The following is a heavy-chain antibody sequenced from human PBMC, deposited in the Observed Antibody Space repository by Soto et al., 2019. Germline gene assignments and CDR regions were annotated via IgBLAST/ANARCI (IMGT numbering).Heavy chain of an antibody. J-gene: IGHJ6*02. D-gene: IGHD2-15*01. CDR3: ARCVRRLGYCSGGSCYSYYYYGMDV. V-gene: IGHV4-34*01. CDR2: INHSGST. Sequence: SETLSLTCAVYGGSFSGYYWSWIRQPPGKGLEWIGEINHSGSTNYNPSLKSRVTISVDTSKNQFSLKLSSVTAADTAVYYCARCVRRLGYCSGGSCYSYYYYGMDVWGQGTTVTVSS. CDR1: GGSFSGYY.